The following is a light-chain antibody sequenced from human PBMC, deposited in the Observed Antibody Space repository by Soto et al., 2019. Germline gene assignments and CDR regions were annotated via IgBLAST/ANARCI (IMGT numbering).Light chain of an antibody. V-gene: IGKV1-39*01. J-gene: IGKJ2*01. CDR1: QSISVH. Sequence: DIQMTQSPSSLSASVGDTVTITCRASQSISVHLNWYQQKGGKVPKLLIYAAFNLYSGVPSRFSGSGSETDFSLTISSLQPEDFATYYCQQSYITPYTFGQGTRVEIK. CDR2: AAF. CDR3: QQSYITPYT.